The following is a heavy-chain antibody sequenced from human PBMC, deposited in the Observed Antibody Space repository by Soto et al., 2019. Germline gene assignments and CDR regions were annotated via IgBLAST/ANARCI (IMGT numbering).Heavy chain of an antibody. Sequence: ASVKGSCKASGGTFSSYAISWVRQAPGQGLEWMGGIIPIFGTANYAQKFQGRVTITADESTSTAYMELSSLRSEDTAVYYCARAVGATPHDAFDIWGQGTMVTVSS. V-gene: IGHV1-69*13. J-gene: IGHJ3*02. CDR3: ARAVGATPHDAFDI. CDR2: IIPIFGTA. CDR1: GGTFSSYA. D-gene: IGHD1-26*01.